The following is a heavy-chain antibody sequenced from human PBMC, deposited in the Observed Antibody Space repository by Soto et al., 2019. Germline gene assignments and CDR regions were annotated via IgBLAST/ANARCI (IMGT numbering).Heavy chain of an antibody. D-gene: IGHD2-2*01. CDR3: ARGSRLSDAFDI. Sequence: ASVKVSCKASGYTFTSYDINWVRHATGQGLEWMGWMNPNSGNTGYAQKFQGRVTMTRNTSISTAYMELSSLRSEDTAVYYCARGSRLSDAFDIWGQGTMVTVAS. CDR1: GYTFTSYD. V-gene: IGHV1-8*01. CDR2: MNPNSGNT. J-gene: IGHJ3*02.